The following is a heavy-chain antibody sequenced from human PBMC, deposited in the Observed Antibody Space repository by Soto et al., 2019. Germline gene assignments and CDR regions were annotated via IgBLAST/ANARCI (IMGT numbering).Heavy chain of an antibody. CDR3: AREESIMGRGVVYYYGMDV. CDR2: IIPVFDTR. Sequence: SVKVSCKASGGAFSSYAITWVRQAPGQGLEWIGVIIPVFDTRYYAQKFQGRVTITADESTRTAYMELSSLRSDDTAVYYCAREESIMGRGVVYYYGMDVWGQGTTVTVSS. CDR1: GGAFSSYA. J-gene: IGHJ6*02. V-gene: IGHV1-69*13. D-gene: IGHD3-10*01.